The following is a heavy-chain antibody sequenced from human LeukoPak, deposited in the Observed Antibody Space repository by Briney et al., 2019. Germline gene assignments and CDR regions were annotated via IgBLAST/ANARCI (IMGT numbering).Heavy chain of an antibody. D-gene: IGHD3-22*01. Sequence: MTSETLSLTCTVSGGSISSGSFYWSWIRQTAGKGLEWIGRIYPSGDSQYSPSFRSRATISLDTRNQFSLKLSSVTAADTAVYFCARGYDRNGYQSRGFDYWGQGALVTVSS. CDR3: ARGYDRNGYQSRGFDY. CDR1: GGSISSGSFY. CDR2: IYPSGDS. J-gene: IGHJ4*02. V-gene: IGHV4-61*02.